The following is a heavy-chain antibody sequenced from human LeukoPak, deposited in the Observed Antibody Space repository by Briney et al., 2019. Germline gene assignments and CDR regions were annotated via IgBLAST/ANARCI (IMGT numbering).Heavy chain of an antibody. J-gene: IGHJ4*02. V-gene: IGHV1-46*01. CDR2: INPSGGAT. CDR1: GYTFTSYY. D-gene: IGHD6-13*01. Sequence: ASVKVSCKASGYTFTSYYVHWVRQAPGQGLEWMGIINPSGGATIYAQKFHGRVTMTRDMSTNTVYMELSSLRSEDTAVYYCAREKYIPAAGTAVGLFLYWGQGTLVTVSS. CDR3: AREKYIPAAGTAVGLFLY.